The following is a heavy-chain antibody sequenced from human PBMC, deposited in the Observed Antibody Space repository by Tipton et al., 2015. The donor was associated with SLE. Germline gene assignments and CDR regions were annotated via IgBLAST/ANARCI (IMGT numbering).Heavy chain of an antibody. Sequence: GLVKPSETLSLICSVSGGSISPYYWSWIRQSPGKGLEWIGNIYYSGSVNYNPSLNGRVSISVDTSKNQFSVTLKSVTAADTAVYYCARRAAGIDLWGQGIPVTVSS. CDR3: ARRAAGIDL. CDR2: IYYSGSV. D-gene: IGHD6-13*01. J-gene: IGHJ5*02. CDR1: GGSISPYY. V-gene: IGHV4-59*01.